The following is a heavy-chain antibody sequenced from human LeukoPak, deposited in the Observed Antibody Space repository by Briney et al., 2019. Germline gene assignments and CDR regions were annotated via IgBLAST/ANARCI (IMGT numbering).Heavy chain of an antibody. D-gene: IGHD3-9*01. CDR2: ISSSSSYI. CDR3: ARDQLHDILTGYYKYYYMDV. Sequence: GGSLRLSCAASGFAFSSYSMNWVRQAPGKGLEWASSISSSSSYIYYADSVNGRFTIFRDNAKNSMYLQMNRLRAEDTAVYYCARDQLHDILTGYYKYYYMDVWGKGTTVTVSS. CDR1: GFAFSSYS. J-gene: IGHJ6*03. V-gene: IGHV3-21*01.